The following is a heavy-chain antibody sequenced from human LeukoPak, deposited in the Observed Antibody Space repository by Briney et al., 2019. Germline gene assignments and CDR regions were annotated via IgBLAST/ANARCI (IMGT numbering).Heavy chain of an antibody. J-gene: IGHJ4*02. CDR2: INQSGST. CDR1: GGSFSGYY. D-gene: IGHD3-10*01. CDR3: ASHGSGSYYSVDY. V-gene: IGHV4-34*01. Sequence: SETLSLTCAVYGGSFSGYYWSWIRQPPGKGLEWIGEINQSGSTNYNPSLKSRVTISVDTSKNQFSLKLSSVTAADTAVYYCASHGSGSYYSVDYWGQGTLVTVSS.